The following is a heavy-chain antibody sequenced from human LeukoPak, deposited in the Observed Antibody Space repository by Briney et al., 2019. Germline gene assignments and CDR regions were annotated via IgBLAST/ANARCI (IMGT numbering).Heavy chain of an antibody. Sequence: SETLSLTCTVSGGSISSSSYYWGWIRQPPGKGLEWIGSIYYSGSTYYNPSLKSRVTISVDTSKNQFSLKLSSVTAADTAVYYCARVEAVAEPYYFDYWGQGTLVTVSS. CDR1: GGSISSSSYY. CDR3: ARVEAVAEPYYFDY. J-gene: IGHJ4*02. D-gene: IGHD6-19*01. CDR2: IYYSGST. V-gene: IGHV4-39*01.